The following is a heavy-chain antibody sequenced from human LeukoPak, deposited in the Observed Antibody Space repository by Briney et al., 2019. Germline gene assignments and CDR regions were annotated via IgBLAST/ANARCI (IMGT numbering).Heavy chain of an antibody. CDR3: ARRRPSHYFDY. V-gene: IGHV4-39*01. Sequence: SETLSLTCTVSGGPISSSSYYWGWIRQPPGKGLEWIGSIYYSGSTYYNPSLKSRVTISVDTSKNQFFLKLSSVTAADTAVYYCARRRPSHYFDYWGQGTLVTVSS. CDR1: GGPISSSSYY. CDR2: IYYSGST. J-gene: IGHJ4*02.